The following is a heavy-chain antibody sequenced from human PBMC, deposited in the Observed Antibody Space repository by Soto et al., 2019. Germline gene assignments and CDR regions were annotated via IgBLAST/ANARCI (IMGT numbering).Heavy chain of an antibody. CDR1: GFTFSDHY. Sequence: EVHLVVSGGGLVQPGGSLRLSCAASGFTFSDHYMDWVRQAPGKGLEWVGRIRNKGRSYTTEYAASVKGRFTISRDDSKNSLDRQMNSLKTEYTAMYYCAKTFGNGWNSHYFDCGGQGTPVTFSS. CDR2: IRNKGRSYTT. CDR3: AKTFGNGWNSHYFDC. V-gene: IGHV3-72*01. J-gene: IGHJ4*02. D-gene: IGHD1-7*01.